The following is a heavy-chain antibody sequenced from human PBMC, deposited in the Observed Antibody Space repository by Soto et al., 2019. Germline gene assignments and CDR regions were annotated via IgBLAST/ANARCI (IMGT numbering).Heavy chain of an antibody. Sequence: PGGSLRLSCAASGFTFSDFSMTWVRQAPGKGLEWVSSISGSSSSVYYADSVKGRFTISRDNAKNSLYLQMNSLRADDTAMYYCASSQDYGWGNYPPYWGQGTQVTVSS. CDR3: ASSQDYGWGNYPPY. CDR2: ISGSSSSV. CDR1: GFTFSDFS. J-gene: IGHJ4*02. D-gene: IGHD3-16*02. V-gene: IGHV3-21*01.